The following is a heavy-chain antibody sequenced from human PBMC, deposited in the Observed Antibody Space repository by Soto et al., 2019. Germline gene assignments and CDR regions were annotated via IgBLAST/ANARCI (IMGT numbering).Heavy chain of an antibody. CDR3: TRVQDSSSSLPTGMVV. J-gene: IGHJ6*02. CDR1: GFTFSNYN. D-gene: IGHD6-6*01. CDR2: ISRSSSSI. V-gene: IGHV3-48*02. Sequence: GGSLRLSCAASGFTFSNYNMNWVRQAPGKGLEWVSYISRSSSSIYYADSVKGRFTISRDNDKNSLYLQMSSLRDEDTALYYCTRVQDSSSSLPTGMVVWAQGTMVTVSS.